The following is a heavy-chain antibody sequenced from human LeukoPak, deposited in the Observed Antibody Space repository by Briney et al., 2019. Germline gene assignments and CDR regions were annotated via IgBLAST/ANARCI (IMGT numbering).Heavy chain of an antibody. V-gene: IGHV4-39*01. Sequence: PSETLSLTCTVSGGSISSSSYYWGWIRQPPGKGLEWIGSIFYSGSTYYNPSLKSRVTISVDMSKNQFSLRLSSVTAADTAVYYCARGYSFGPYSWFDPWGQGTLVTVSS. J-gene: IGHJ5*02. CDR3: ARGYSFGPYSWFDP. CDR1: GGSISSSSYY. CDR2: IFYSGST. D-gene: IGHD5-18*01.